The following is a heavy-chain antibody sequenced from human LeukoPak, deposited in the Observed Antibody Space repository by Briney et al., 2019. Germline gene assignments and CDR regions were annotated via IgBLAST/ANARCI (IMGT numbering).Heavy chain of an antibody. D-gene: IGHD1-26*01. CDR3: ARESSDGVGATTLGWFDP. CDR2: IYYSGST. V-gene: IGHV4-59*01. CDR1: GGSISSYY. Sequence: SETLSLTCTVSGGSISSYYWSWIRQPPGKGLEWIGYIYYSGSTNYNPSLKSRVTISVDTSKNQFSLKLSSVTAADTAVYYCARESSDGVGATTLGWFDPWGQGTLVTVSS. J-gene: IGHJ5*02.